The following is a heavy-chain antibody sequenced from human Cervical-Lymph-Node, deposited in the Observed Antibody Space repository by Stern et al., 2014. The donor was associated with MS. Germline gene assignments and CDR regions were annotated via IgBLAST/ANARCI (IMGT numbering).Heavy chain of an antibody. V-gene: IGHV1-46*01. CDR3: ASGGEVDGGDV. Sequence: VQLVESGTEVKKPGASVKVSCKASGYTLTIYYIHWVRQAPGPGLEWMGVNNPRGGRTTYPQKFQCRVTMTRDTSTSTAYMELSSLRSDDTAVYYCASGGEVDGGDVWGQGTTVTVFS. CDR2: NNPRGGRT. D-gene: IGHD2-15*01. J-gene: IGHJ6*02. CDR1: GYTLTIYY.